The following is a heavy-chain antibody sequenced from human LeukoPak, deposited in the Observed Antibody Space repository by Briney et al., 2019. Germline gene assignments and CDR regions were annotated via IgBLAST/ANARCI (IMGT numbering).Heavy chain of an antibody. CDR2: INPNSGGT. CDR3: ARDGDAGAFDI. V-gene: IGHV1-2*02. J-gene: IGHJ3*02. D-gene: IGHD7-27*01. CDR1: GYTFTGYY. Sequence: ASVKVSCKASGYTFTGYYMHWVRQAPGQGLGWMGWINPNSGGTNYVQKFQGRVTMTRDTSISTAYMELSGLRSDDTAVYYCARDGDAGAFDIWGQGTMVTVSS.